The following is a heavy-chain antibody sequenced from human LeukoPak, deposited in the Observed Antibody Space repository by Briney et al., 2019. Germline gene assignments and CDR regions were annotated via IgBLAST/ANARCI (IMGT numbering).Heavy chain of an antibody. CDR2: IIPILGIA. Sequence: RAPVKVSCKASGGTFSSYAISWVRQAPGQGLEWMGRIIPILGIANYAQKFQGRVTITADKSTSTAYMELSSLRSEDTAVYYCARDRGITGTTDYWGQGTLVTVSS. CDR1: GGTFSSYA. CDR3: ARDRGITGTTDY. J-gene: IGHJ4*02. D-gene: IGHD1-20*01. V-gene: IGHV1-69*04.